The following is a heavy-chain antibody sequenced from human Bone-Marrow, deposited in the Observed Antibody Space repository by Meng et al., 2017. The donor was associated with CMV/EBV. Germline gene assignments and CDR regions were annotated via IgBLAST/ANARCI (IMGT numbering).Heavy chain of an antibody. V-gene: IGHV3-30*19. CDR2: ISYDGSNK. CDR1: GFTFSSYG. D-gene: IGHD1-7*01. Sequence: GGSLRLSCAASGFTFSSYGMHWVRQAPGKGLEWVAVISYDGSNKYYADSVKGRFTISRDNSKNTLYLQMNSLRAEDTAVYYCARSLELPTNYYYYYGMDVTGQGTTVSVSS. J-gene: IGHJ6*02. CDR3: ARSLELPTNYYYYYGMDV.